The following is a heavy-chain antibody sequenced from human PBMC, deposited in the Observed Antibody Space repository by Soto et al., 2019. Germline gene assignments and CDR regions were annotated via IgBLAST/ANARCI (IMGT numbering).Heavy chain of an antibody. CDR2: IIPIFGTA. D-gene: IGHD3-22*01. J-gene: IGHJ6*02. CDR3: ARGHYDSSGYHRYYYYYGMDV. Sequence: SVKVSCKASGGTFSSYAISWVRQAPGQGLEWMGGIIPIFGTANYAQKFQGRVTITADESTSTAYMELSSLRSEDTAVYYCARGHYDSSGYHRYYYYYGMDVWGQGTTVTVS. V-gene: IGHV1-69*13. CDR1: GGTFSSYA.